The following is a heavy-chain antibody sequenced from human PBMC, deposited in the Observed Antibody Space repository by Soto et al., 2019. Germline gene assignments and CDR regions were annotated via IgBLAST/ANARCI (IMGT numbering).Heavy chain of an antibody. CDR1: GFTFDDYA. CDR2: ISWNSGSI. J-gene: IGHJ6*02. V-gene: IGHV3-9*01. CDR3: AKGVRYYYYGMDV. Sequence: GGFLRLSCAASGFTFDDYAMHWVRQAPGKGLEWVSGISWNSGSIGYADSVKGRFTISRDNAKNSLYLQMNSLRAEDTALYYCAKGVRYYYYGMDVWGQGTTVTVSS.